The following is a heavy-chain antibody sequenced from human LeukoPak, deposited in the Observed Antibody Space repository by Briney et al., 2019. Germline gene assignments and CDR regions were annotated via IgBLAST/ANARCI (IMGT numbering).Heavy chain of an antibody. CDR2: INHSGST. Sequence: SETLSLTCAVYGGSFSGYYWSWIRQPPGKGLEWIGEINHSGSTNYNPSLKSRVTISVDTSKNQFSLKLSSVTAADTAMYYCAGSGSGWYSPLNGWGKGPLVMVSS. V-gene: IGHV4-34*01. CDR1: GGSFSGYY. D-gene: IGHD6-19*01. J-gene: IGHJ4*02. CDR3: AGSGSGWYSPLNG.